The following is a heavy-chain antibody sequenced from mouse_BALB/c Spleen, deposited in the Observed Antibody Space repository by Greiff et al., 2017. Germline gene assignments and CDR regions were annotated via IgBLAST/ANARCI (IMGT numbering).Heavy chain of an antibody. CDR3: ARDRGRSGYAMDY. J-gene: IGHJ4*01. V-gene: IGHV5-4*02. Sequence: DVMLVESGGGLVKPGGSLKLSCAASGFTFSDYYMYWVRQTPEKRLEWVATISDAGSYTYYPDSVKGRFTISRDNAKNNLYLQMSSLKSEDTAMYYCARDRGRSGYAMDYWGQGTSVTVSS. CDR1: GFTFSDYY. CDR2: ISDAGSYT. D-gene: IGHD3-1*01.